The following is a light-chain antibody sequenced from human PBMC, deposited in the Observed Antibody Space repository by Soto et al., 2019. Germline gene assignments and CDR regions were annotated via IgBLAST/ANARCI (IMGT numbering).Light chain of an antibody. CDR3: SSYTSSSTHWV. CDR2: LKSDGSH. V-gene: IGLV4-69*01. J-gene: IGLJ3*02. Sequence: QSVLTQSPSASASLGASVKLTCTLSRGHSTYTIAWHQQQPDKGPRYLMKLKSDGSHSKGDGIPDRFSGSSSGAERYLTISSLQSEDEADYYCSSYTSSSTHWVFGGGTKLTVL. CDR1: RGHSTYT.